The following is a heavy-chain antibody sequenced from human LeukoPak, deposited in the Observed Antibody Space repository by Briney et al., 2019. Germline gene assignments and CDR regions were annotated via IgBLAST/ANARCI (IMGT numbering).Heavy chain of an antibody. CDR2: ISAYNGNT. D-gene: IGHD1-7*01. J-gene: IGHJ4*02. CDR3: ARVHAYCGTSTTSCLDY. Sequence: ASVKVSCKASGGTFSSYAISWVRQAPGQGLEWMGWISAYNGNTDYAQKFQGRITMTTDTSTSRADMELRSLRSDDTAVYYCARVHAYCGTSTTSCLDYWGQGTLVTVSS. V-gene: IGHV1-18*01. CDR1: GGTFSSYA.